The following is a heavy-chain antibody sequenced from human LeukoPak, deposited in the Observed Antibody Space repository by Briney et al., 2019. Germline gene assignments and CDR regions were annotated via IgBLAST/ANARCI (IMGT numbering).Heavy chain of an antibody. V-gene: IGHV1-8*03. D-gene: IGHD1-7*01. CDR2: MNPNSGNT. CDR3: ARGHTTENYDAFDI. J-gene: IGHJ3*02. Sequence: ASVKVSCKASGYTFTSYDINWVRQATGQGLEWMGWMNPNSGNTGYAQKFQGRVTITRNTSISTAYMELSSLRSEDTAVYYCARGHTTENYDAFDIWGQGTMVTVSS. CDR1: GYTFTSYD.